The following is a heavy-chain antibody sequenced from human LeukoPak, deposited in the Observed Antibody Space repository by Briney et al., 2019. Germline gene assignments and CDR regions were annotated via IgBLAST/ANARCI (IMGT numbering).Heavy chain of an antibody. D-gene: IGHD3-22*01. CDR1: GFTFSSYA. J-gene: IGHJ4*02. CDR3: ARSYHHRRPDSSGYYLEHFDY. Sequence: GGSLRLSCAASGFTFSSYAMHWVRQAPGKGLEWVAVISYDGSNKYYADSVKGRFTISRDNSKNTLYLQMNSLRAEDTAVYYCARSYHHRRPDSSGYYLEHFDYCGQGTLVTVSS. V-gene: IGHV3-30*04. CDR2: ISYDGSNK.